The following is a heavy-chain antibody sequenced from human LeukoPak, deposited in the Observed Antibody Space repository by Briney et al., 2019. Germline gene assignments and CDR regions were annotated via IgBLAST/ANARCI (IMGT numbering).Heavy chain of an antibody. V-gene: IGHV3-23*01. Sequence: GGSLRLSCAASGFTFSSYALSWVRQAPGKGLEWVSTITGTAAGTYYADSVKGRFTISGDNSKNTLYLQMNSLSAGDTAVYYCARRAGAYSHPYDYWGQGILVTVSS. CDR2: ITGTAAGT. D-gene: IGHD4/OR15-4a*01. CDR1: GFTFSSYA. CDR3: ARRAGAYSHPYDY. J-gene: IGHJ4*02.